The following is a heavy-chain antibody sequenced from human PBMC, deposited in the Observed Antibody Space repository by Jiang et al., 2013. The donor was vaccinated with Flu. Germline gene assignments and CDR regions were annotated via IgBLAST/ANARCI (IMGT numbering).Heavy chain of an antibody. CDR2: IKQDGSET. CDR1: GFSFSNYW. CDR3: ATVLYYYDSSDFPFYFDY. Sequence: QLVESGGGLVQPGGSLRLSCAVSGFSFSNYWMSWVRQAPGRRLEWVANIKQDGSETYYVDSVKGRFTISRDNAKNALYLQMNSLRAEDTAVYYCATVLYYYDSSDFPFYFDYWGQGTLVTVSS. J-gene: IGHJ4*02. D-gene: IGHD3-22*01. V-gene: IGHV3-7*03.